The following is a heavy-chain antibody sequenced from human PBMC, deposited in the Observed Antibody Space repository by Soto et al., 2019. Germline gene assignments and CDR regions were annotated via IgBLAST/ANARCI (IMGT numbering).Heavy chain of an antibody. Sequence: GASVKVSCKASGYTFTSYGISWVRQAPGQGLEWMGWISAYNGNTNYAQKLQGRVTMTTDTSTSTAYMELRSLRSDDTAVYYCVKGGSIAAAGDYYYGMDVWGQGTTVTVSS. CDR1: GYTFTSYG. CDR2: ISAYNGNT. V-gene: IGHV1-18*01. D-gene: IGHD6-13*01. J-gene: IGHJ6*02. CDR3: VKGGSIAAAGDYYYGMDV.